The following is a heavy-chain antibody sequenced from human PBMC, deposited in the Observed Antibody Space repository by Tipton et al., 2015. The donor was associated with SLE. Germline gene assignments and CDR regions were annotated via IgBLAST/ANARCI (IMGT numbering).Heavy chain of an antibody. CDR2: IYYTGST. J-gene: IGHJ4*02. D-gene: IGHD3-3*02. CDR3: ARGGRGIYYLDY. Sequence: TLSLTCTVSGGSISRYHWSWIRQFPGKRLEWIGYIYYTGSTSYNPSLENRVTMSVDMSKNQFSLSLTSVTSADTAVYYCARGGRGIYYLDYWGQGTLVTVSS. V-gene: IGHV4-59*13. CDR1: GGSISRYH.